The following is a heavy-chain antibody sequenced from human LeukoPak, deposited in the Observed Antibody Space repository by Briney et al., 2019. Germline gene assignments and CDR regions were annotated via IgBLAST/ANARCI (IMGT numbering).Heavy chain of an antibody. Sequence: KPGGSLRLSCAASGFTFSSYSMNWVRQAPGKGLEWVSSISSSSSYIYYEDSVKGRFTISRDNAKNSLYMQMNSLRAEDTAVYYCARGRRDYWGQGTLVTVSS. J-gene: IGHJ4*02. CDR1: GFTFSSYS. CDR2: ISSSSSYI. V-gene: IGHV3-21*01. CDR3: ARGRRDY.